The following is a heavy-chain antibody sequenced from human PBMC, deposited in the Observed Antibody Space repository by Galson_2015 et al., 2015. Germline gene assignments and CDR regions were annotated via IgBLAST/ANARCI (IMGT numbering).Heavy chain of an antibody. D-gene: IGHD4-17*01. Sequence: SVKVSCKASGYTFTSYGISWVRQAPGQGLEWMGWISAYNGNTNYAQKLQGRVTMTTDTSTSTAYMELMSLRSDDTAVYYCARDLGRPGGAYPEIWGQGTMVTVSS. CDR3: ARDLGRPGGAYPEI. CDR2: ISAYNGNT. V-gene: IGHV1-18*04. CDR1: GYTFTSYG. J-gene: IGHJ3*02.